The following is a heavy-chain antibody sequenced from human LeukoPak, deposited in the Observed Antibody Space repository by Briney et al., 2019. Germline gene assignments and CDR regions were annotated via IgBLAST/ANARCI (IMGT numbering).Heavy chain of an antibody. CDR3: ARDSSWYASWGDWFDP. D-gene: IGHD6-13*01. J-gene: IGHJ5*02. Sequence: SETLSLTCTVSGGSISSSSYYWGWIRQPPGKGLEWIGRIYTSGSTNYNPSLKSRVTMSVDTSKNQFSLKLSSVTAADTAVYYCARDSSWYASWGDWFDPWGQGTLVTVSS. V-gene: IGHV4-39*07. CDR1: GGSISSSSYY. CDR2: IYTSGST.